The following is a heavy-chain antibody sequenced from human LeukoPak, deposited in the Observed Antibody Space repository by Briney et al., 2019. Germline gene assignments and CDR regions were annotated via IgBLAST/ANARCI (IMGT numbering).Heavy chain of an antibody. D-gene: IGHD5-18*01. V-gene: IGHV4-39*01. Sequence: PSETLSLTCTVSGGSISSSSYYWGWIREPPGKGLEWIGCIYYSGSTSYNPYVRGPVTISVDTSKDQFSLKLSSVTAADTSVYYCASWGYSYGPDAFDIWGQGTMVTVSS. CDR2: IYYSGST. CDR3: ASWGYSYGPDAFDI. J-gene: IGHJ3*02. CDR1: GGSISSSSYY.